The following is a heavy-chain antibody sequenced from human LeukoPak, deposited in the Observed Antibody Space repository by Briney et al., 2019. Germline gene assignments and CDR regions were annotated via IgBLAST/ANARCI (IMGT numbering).Heavy chain of an antibody. V-gene: IGHV3-23*01. Sequence: PGGSLRLSCAASGSTFSSYAMSWVRQAPGKGLEWVSAISGSGGSTYYADSVKGRFTISRDNSKNTLYLQMNSLRAEDTAVYYCAKDRYCSSTRCYGDFDYWGQGTQVTVSS. J-gene: IGHJ4*02. CDR1: GSTFSSYA. CDR2: ISGSGGST. CDR3: AKDRYCSSTRCYGDFDY. D-gene: IGHD2-2*01.